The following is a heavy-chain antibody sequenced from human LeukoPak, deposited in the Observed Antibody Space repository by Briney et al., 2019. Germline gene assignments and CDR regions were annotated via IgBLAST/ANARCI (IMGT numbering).Heavy chain of an antibody. D-gene: IGHD2-8*01. Sequence: PGGSLRLSCAASGFTFSNALMSWVRQAPGKGLEWVGRIRSGTDGGTTDYTAPVKGRFTISRDDSKNTLYLQMNSLKTEDTAVYYCTTEVWRGYWGQGTLVTVSS. J-gene: IGHJ4*02. CDR3: TTEVWRGY. V-gene: IGHV3-15*01. CDR2: IRSGTDGGTT. CDR1: GFTFSNAL.